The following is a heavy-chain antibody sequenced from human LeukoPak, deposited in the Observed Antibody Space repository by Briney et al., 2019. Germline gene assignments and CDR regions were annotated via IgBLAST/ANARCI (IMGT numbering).Heavy chain of an antibody. CDR3: ARAGPSSSWHQFDY. J-gene: IGHJ4*02. CDR1: GFTVSRIY. CDR2: IYSGGST. V-gene: IGHV3-66*01. Sequence: PGGSLRLSCAASGFTVSRIYMSWVRQAPGKGLEWVSVIYSGGSTYYADSVKGRFTISRDNSKNTLYLQMNSLRAEDTAVYYCARAGPSSSWHQFDYWGQGTLVTVFS. D-gene: IGHD6-13*01.